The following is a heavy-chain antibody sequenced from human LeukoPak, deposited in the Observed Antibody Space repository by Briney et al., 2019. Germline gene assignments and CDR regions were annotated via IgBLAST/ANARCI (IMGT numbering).Heavy chain of an antibody. V-gene: IGHV3-74*01. J-gene: IGHJ6*02. CDR3: ARERAATSGMDV. CDR1: GFTFSYYW. D-gene: IGHD5-12*01. CDR2: INSEGTST. Sequence: GGSLRLPCAASGFTFSYYWMHWVRQAPGKGLVWVSRINSEGTSTSFADSVKGRFTVSRDNAKNTLYLQMNSLRPEDTAVYYCARERAATSGMDVWGQGTTVTVSS.